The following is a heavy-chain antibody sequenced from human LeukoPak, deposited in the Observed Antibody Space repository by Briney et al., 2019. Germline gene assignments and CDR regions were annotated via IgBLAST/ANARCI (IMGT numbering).Heavy chain of an antibody. CDR3: ARGAYYYNSGDAFDV. D-gene: IGHD3-10*01. Sequence: GGSLRLSCAASGFTFRSYWMSWVRQAPGKGLEWVANTKQDGSEKYYVDSVKGRFTISRDNARNSLYLQMISLRVEDTAVCYCARGAYYYNSGDAFDVWGQGTMVTVSS. CDR1: GFTFRSYW. J-gene: IGHJ3*01. V-gene: IGHV3-7*01. CDR2: TKQDGSEK.